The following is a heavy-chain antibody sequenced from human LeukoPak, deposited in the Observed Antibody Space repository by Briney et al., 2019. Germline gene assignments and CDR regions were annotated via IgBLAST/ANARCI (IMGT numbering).Heavy chain of an antibody. V-gene: IGHV3-30*18. CDR3: AKTSSGRGAFDY. CDR2: ISYDGSNK. Sequence: QPGRSLRLSCAASGFTFSSYGMHWVRQAPGKGLEWVAVISYDGSNKYYADSVKGRFTISGDNSKNTLYLQMNSLRAEDTAVYYCAKTSSGRGAFDYWGQGTLVTVSS. D-gene: IGHD6-25*01. CDR1: GFTFSSYG. J-gene: IGHJ4*02.